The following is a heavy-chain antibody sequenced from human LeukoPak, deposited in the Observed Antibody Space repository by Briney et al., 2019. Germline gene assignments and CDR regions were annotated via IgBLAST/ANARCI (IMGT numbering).Heavy chain of an antibody. CDR2: IHNSGGT. CDR3: ATGIGWLLLY. CDR1: GDSISNDY. V-gene: IGHV4-59*01. Sequence: PSETLSLTCTVSGDSISNDYCNWIRQSPGKGLEWLGYIHNSGGTKYNPSLNSRVSISVDTSRNQFSLKLSSVTAADTAVYYCATGIGWLLLYWGEGALVTVSS. D-gene: IGHD3-22*01. J-gene: IGHJ4*02.